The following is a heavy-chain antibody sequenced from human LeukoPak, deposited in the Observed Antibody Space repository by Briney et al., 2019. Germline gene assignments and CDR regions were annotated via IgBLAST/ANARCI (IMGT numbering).Heavy chain of an antibody. J-gene: IGHJ6*03. CDR1: GYTFTSYD. Sequence: ASVTVSCKASGYTFTSYDINWLRQATAQGREWMGLINPYSGNTGYAQKFQDRVTITRNTSITTAYMKLSSLRSEDTAAYYCARMYSSSPYHTYYYYYYMDVWGKGTTVTVSS. D-gene: IGHD6-6*01. V-gene: IGHV1-8*03. CDR3: ARMYSSSPYHTYYYYYYMDV. CDR2: INPYSGNT.